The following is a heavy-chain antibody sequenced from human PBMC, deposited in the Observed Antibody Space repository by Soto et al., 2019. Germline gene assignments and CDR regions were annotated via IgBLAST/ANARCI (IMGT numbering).Heavy chain of an antibody. V-gene: IGHV3-48*03. CDR3: ARDPTQNRYCSGGSCYGIDP. CDR2: ISSSGSTI. CDR1: GFTFSSYE. J-gene: IGHJ5*02. Sequence: LRLSCAASGFTFSSYEMNWVREAPGKGLEWVSYISSSGSTIYYADSVKGRFTTSRDNAKNSLYLQMNSLRAEDTAVYYCARDPTQNRYCSGGSCYGIDPWGQGTLVTVSS. D-gene: IGHD2-15*01.